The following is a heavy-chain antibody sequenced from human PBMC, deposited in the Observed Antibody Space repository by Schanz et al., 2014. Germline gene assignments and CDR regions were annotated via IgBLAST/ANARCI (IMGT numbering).Heavy chain of an antibody. Sequence: QVQLVESGGGVVQPGRSLRLSCAGSGFTFDNFGLHWVRQAPGKGLDWLAVISFDGRNKYHAQSVKGRFTISRDNAKNSLYLQMTSLRAEDAAVYYCARDISPESRGPLYYDAFDIWGQGTVVTVSS. J-gene: IGHJ3*02. CDR1: GFTFDNFG. CDR3: ARDISPESRGPLYYDAFDI. D-gene: IGHD2-15*01. CDR2: ISFDGRNK. V-gene: IGHV3-33*05.